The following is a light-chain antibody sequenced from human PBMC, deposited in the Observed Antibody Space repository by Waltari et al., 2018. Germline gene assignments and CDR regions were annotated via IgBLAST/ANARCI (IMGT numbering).Light chain of an antibody. Sequence: ETELTQSPDTLSSSPGERATLSCRASQRVSSYLAWSQQKRGQAPRLLIYGASNRATGIPARFSGSGSGTDFTLTISTLEPEDFAVYYCQQRSNWPLTFGGGTKVEIK. J-gene: IGKJ4*01. CDR1: QRVSSY. CDR3: QQRSNWPLT. CDR2: GAS. V-gene: IGKV3-11*01.